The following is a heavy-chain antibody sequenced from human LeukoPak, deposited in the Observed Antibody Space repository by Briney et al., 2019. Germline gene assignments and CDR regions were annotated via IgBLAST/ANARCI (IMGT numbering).Heavy chain of an antibody. V-gene: IGHV1-2*06. CDR1: GYTFTGHY. J-gene: IGHJ5*02. D-gene: IGHD3-10*01. CDR3: ARDDDAGWFGELLKYNWFDP. Sequence: ASVKVSCKASGYTFTGHYMHWVRQAPGQGLEWMGRINPNSGGTNYAQEFQGRVTMTRDTSISTAYMELSRLRSDDTAVYYCARDDDAGWFGELLKYNWFDPWGQGTLVTVSS. CDR2: INPNSGGT.